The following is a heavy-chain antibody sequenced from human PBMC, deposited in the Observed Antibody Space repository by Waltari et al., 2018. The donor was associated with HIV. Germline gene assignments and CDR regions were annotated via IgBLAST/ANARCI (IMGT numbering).Heavy chain of an antibody. CDR3: AKDTGDYYDSSGYFDFDY. V-gene: IGHV3-30*02. Sequence: QVQLVESGGGVVQPGGSLRPSCAASGFPFSSYVMHWVRQAPGKGLEWVAFIRYDGSNKYYADSVKGRFTISRDNSKNTLYLQMNSLRAEDTAVYYCAKDTGDYYDSSGYFDFDYWGQGTLVTVSS. J-gene: IGHJ4*02. D-gene: IGHD3-22*01. CDR1: GFPFSSYV. CDR2: IRYDGSNK.